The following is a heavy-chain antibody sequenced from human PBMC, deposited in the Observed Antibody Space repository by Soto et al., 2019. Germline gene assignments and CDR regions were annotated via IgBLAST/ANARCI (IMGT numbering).Heavy chain of an antibody. CDR3: ARISYYDSSGYYYVPDAFDI. J-gene: IGHJ3*02. V-gene: IGHV2-26*01. CDR1: GFSLSNARMG. Sequence: QVTLKESGPVLVKPTETLTLTCTVSGFSLSNARMGVSWIRQPPGKALEWLAHIFSNDEKSYSTSLKSRLTISQDTSXXQXVLXMTNMDPVDTATYYCARISYYDSSGYYYVPDAFDILGQGTMVTVSS. CDR2: IFSNDEK. D-gene: IGHD3-22*01.